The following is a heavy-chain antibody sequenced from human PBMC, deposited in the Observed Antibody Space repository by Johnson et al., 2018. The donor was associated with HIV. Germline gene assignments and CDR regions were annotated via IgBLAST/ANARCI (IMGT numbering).Heavy chain of an antibody. CDR2: ISYDGSNK. V-gene: IGHV3-30-3*01. J-gene: IGHJ3*02. D-gene: IGHD3-16*02. CDR1: GFTFSSYA. Sequence: QMQLVESGGGVVQPGRSLRLSCAASGFTFSSYAMHWVRQAPGKGLEWVAVISYDGSNKYYADSVKGRFTISRDNAKNSLYLQMDSLRGEDTAVYFCARPPAYLYKATFSIWGQGTMVTVSS. CDR3: ARPPAYLYKATFSI.